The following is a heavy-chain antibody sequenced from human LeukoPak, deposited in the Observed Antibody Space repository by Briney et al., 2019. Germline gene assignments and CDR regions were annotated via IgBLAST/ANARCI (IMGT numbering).Heavy chain of an antibody. D-gene: IGHD3-22*01. CDR1: GYTLTDYY. Sequence: AASVKVSCTASGYTLTDYYMHWVRQAPGQGLEWMGRINPNSGGTNYAQKFQGRVTMTRDTSISTVYMELSRLRSDDTAVYYRARVGYYESSGYYEYWGQGTLVTVSS. J-gene: IGHJ4*02. CDR3: ARVGYYESSGYYEY. CDR2: INPNSGGT. V-gene: IGHV1-2*06.